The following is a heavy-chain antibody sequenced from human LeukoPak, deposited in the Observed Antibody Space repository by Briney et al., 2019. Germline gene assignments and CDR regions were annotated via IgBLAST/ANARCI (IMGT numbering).Heavy chain of an antibody. CDR2: ISSSSNTI. Sequence: PWGSLRLSCAASGFTFRSYSMNWVRQAPGKGLEWVSYISSSSNTIYYADSVKGRFTISRDNAKNSLYLQMNSLRAEDTAVYYCARGAPYYYDSSGYSLSDYWGQGTLVTVSS. J-gene: IGHJ4*02. CDR3: ARGAPYYYDSSGYSLSDY. V-gene: IGHV3-48*04. D-gene: IGHD3-22*01. CDR1: GFTFRSYS.